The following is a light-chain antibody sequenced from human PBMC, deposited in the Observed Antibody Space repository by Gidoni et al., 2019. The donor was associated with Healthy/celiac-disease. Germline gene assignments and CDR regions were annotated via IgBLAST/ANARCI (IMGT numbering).Light chain of an antibody. J-gene: IGKJ3*01. CDR3: MQALQTPR. Sequence: DIVVTQSPLSLPVTPGEPASISCRSSQSLLHSNGYNYLDWYLQKPGQSPQLLIYLGSNRASGVPDRFSGSGSCTDFTLKISRVEAEDVGVYYCMQALQTPRFXPXTKVDIK. CDR1: QSLLHSNGYNY. CDR2: LGS. V-gene: IGKV2-28*01.